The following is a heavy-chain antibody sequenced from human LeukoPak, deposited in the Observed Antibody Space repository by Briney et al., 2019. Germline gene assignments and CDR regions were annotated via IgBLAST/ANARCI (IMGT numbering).Heavy chain of an antibody. V-gene: IGHV4-39*07. D-gene: IGHD3-10*01. CDR3: ARVRRRYYGSGSYYEDFDY. CDR1: GGPITTSNYY. CDR2: IYYSGST. J-gene: IGHJ4*02. Sequence: SETLSLTCTVSGGPITTSNYYWGWIRQSPGKGLQWIGSIYYSGSTYYNPSLKSRVTISVDTSKNQFSLKLSSVTAADTAVYYCARVRRRYYGSGSYYEDFDYWGQGTLVTVSS.